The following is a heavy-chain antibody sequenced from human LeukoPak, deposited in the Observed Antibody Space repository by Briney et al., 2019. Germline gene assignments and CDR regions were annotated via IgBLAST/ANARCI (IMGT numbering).Heavy chain of an antibody. V-gene: IGHV1-2*02. CDR2: INPNSGGT. CDR3: ARGAAGTHPYFDY. Sequence: ASVKLSCKASGYTFTGYYMHWVRQAPGQGLEWMGWINPNSGGTNYAQKFQGRVTMTRDTSISTAYMELSRLRSDDTAVYYCARGAAGTHPYFDYWGQGTLVTVSS. J-gene: IGHJ4*02. D-gene: IGHD6-13*01. CDR1: GYTFTGYY.